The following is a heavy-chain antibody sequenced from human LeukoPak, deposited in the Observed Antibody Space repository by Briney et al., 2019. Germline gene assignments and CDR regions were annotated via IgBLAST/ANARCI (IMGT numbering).Heavy chain of an antibody. J-gene: IGHJ6*03. CDR1: GFTFNNHA. CDR2: ISGSGGST. Sequence: GGSLRLSCAASGFTFNNHALTWVRQTPGKGLEWVSAISGSGGSTYYADSVKGRFTITRDNSKSTLYLQMNSLRAEDTAVYYCAKVAAAGDYYYYYMDVWGKGTTVTVSS. V-gene: IGHV3-23*01. CDR3: AKVAAAGDYYYYYMDV. D-gene: IGHD6-13*01.